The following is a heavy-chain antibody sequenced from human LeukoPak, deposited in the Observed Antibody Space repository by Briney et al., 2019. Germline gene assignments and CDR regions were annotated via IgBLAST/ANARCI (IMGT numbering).Heavy chain of an antibody. D-gene: IGHD3-10*01. CDR3: ARALRSFAFDI. J-gene: IGHJ3*02. CDR2: INPNSGVT. Sequence: GASVKVSCKASGYTFIVYYMHWVRQAPGQGLEWMGWINPNSGVTNYAQNFQGRVTLTRDTSISTAYMELSRLGSHDTAVYYCARALRSFAFDIWGQGTMVTVSS. V-gene: IGHV1-2*02. CDR1: GYTFIVYY.